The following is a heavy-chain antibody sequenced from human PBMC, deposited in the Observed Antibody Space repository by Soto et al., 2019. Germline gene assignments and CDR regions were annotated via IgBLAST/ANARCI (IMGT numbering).Heavy chain of an antibody. D-gene: IGHD3-22*01. CDR2: IYYSGST. Sequence: SETLSLTCAVSGGSVSNSSFYWSWIRQPPGERLEWIGNIYYSGSTNYNPSLKSRVTISVHTSKNQFSLKLTSVTAADTAVYYCARVRSSGYYGLLDYWGQGTLVTVSS. CDR1: GGSVSNSSFY. V-gene: IGHV4-61*01. J-gene: IGHJ4*02. CDR3: ARVRSSGYYGLLDY.